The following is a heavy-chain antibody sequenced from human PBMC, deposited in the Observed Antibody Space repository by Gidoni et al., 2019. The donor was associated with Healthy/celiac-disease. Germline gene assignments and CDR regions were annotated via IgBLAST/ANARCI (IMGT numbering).Heavy chain of an antibody. J-gene: IGHJ6*02. D-gene: IGHD2-15*01. Sequence: QVQLVESGGGVVQPGRSLRLSCAAPGFPVRSYGMHWVRPGPGQGLEWVAVIGYDRNNKSYAESVQGRFNIYRDNSKNPLYLQMKSLRAGDTAVDYCARGGVGRAYDYGMDVWGQGTTVTVSS. CDR2: IGYDRNNK. V-gene: IGHV3-33*01. CDR3: ARGGVGRAYDYGMDV. CDR1: GFPVRSYG.